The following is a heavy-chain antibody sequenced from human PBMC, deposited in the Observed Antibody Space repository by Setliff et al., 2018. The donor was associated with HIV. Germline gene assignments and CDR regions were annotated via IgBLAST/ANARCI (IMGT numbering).Heavy chain of an antibody. CDR3: AGPFPGQGAAARENDAFDI. CDR2: IFYDGSDT. J-gene: IGHJ3*02. V-gene: IGHV3-30*03. CDR1: GFTFTGYA. Sequence: GGSLRLSCAASGFTFTGYAMSWVRQAPGKGLEWLAVIFYDGSDTFYSDSVKGRFTISRDNSKNTLYLQMNSLKADDTAVYYCAGPFPGQGAAARENDAFDICGQGTMVTVSS. D-gene: IGHD6-13*01.